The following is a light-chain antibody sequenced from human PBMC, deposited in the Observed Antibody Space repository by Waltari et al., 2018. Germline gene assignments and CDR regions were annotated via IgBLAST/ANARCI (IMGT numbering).Light chain of an antibody. Sequence: QSALTQPASVSGSPGPSITISCTGTSSDVGNYKRVSWYQQHPGKAPKRMIYAVSKRPSGVSDRFSGSKSGDMASLTISGLQPEDEAEYFCSSYAGSSKGVFGGGTKVTVL. CDR3: SSYAGSSKGV. J-gene: IGLJ2*01. CDR1: SSDVGNYKR. V-gene: IGLV2-23*02. CDR2: AVS.